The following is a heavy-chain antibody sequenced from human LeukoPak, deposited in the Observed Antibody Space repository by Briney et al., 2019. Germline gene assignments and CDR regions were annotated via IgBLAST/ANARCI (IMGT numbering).Heavy chain of an antibody. CDR1: GFTFSSYA. Sequence: GGSLRLSCAASGFTFSSYAMHWVRQAPGKGLEWVAVISYDGINKYYADSVKGRFTISRDNSKNTLFLQMNSLRVEDTAVYYCARGRDGYNLVDAFDIWGQGIMVTVSS. CDR3: ARGRDGYNLVDAFDI. J-gene: IGHJ3*02. CDR2: ISYDGINK. V-gene: IGHV3-30*03. D-gene: IGHD5-24*01.